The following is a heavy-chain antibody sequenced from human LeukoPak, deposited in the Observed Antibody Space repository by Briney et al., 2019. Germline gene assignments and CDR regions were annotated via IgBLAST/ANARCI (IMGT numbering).Heavy chain of an antibody. CDR2: IYYSGST. CDR1: GGSISSYY. D-gene: IGHD6-19*01. V-gene: IGHV4-59*12. CDR3: ARLQWLVQGTWFDP. Sequence: SETLSLTCTVSGGSISSYYWSWIRQPPGKGLEWIGYIYYSGSTNYNPSLKSRVTISVDTSKNQFSLKLSSVTAADTAVYYCARLQWLVQGTWFDPWGQGTLVTVSS. J-gene: IGHJ5*02.